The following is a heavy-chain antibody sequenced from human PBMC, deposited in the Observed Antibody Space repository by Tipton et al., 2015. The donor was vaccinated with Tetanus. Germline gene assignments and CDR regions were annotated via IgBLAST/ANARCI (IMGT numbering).Heavy chain of an antibody. V-gene: IGHV5-51*01. J-gene: IGHJ4*02. CDR3: ARRPTGIMVAGHFDY. CDR2: IYPGDSDT. D-gene: IGHD6-19*01. CDR1: GYIFTTYW. Sequence: QLVQSGAEVKEPGESLKISCKGSGYIFTTYWIGWVRQMPGKGLELMGIIYPGDSDTRYSPPFQGQVTISADKSMSTAYLLWSSLKASDTARYYCARRPTGIMVAGHFDYWGQGTLVTVSS.